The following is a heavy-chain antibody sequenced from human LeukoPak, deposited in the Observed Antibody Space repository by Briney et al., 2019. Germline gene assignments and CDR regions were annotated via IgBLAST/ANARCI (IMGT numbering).Heavy chain of an antibody. CDR2: IRYDGSNK. V-gene: IGHV3-30*02. D-gene: IGHD2-8*02. CDR1: GSTFSSYG. Sequence: GGSLRLSCAASGSTFSSYGMHWVRQAPGKGLEWVAFIRYDGSNKYYADSVRGRFTISRDNSKSTLSLQMNGLRAEDTAIYYCATYRQVLLPFESWGQGTLVTVSS. J-gene: IGHJ4*02. CDR3: ATYRQVLLPFES.